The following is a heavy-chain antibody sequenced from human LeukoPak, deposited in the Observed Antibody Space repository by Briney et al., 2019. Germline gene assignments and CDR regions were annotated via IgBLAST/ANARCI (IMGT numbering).Heavy chain of an antibody. CDR3: GRTFPPLRTSSAGDL. CDR1: GFTFSDYD. V-gene: IGHV3-21*01. CDR2: ISYLSSHV. D-gene: IGHD3-16*01. J-gene: IGHJ4*02. Sequence: GGSLRLSCSASGFTFSDYDMNWVRQAPGKGLEWVSSISYLSSHVYYGDSVKGRFSISRDNAKNSLYLQMNSLGAEDTAIYYCGRTFPPLRTSSAGDLWGQGILVTVSS.